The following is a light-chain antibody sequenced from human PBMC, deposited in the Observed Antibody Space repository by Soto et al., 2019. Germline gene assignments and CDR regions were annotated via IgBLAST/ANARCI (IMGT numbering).Light chain of an antibody. Sequence: QSALTQPASVSGSPGQSITISCTGTSSDVGGYNYVSWYQQHPGKAPKLMIYEVSNRPSRVSNRFSGSKSGNTASLTISGLQAEDEADYYCSSYTRSSTSYFFGTGTKLTVL. CDR1: SSDVGGYNY. V-gene: IGLV2-14*01. CDR3: SSYTRSSTSYF. CDR2: EVS. J-gene: IGLJ1*01.